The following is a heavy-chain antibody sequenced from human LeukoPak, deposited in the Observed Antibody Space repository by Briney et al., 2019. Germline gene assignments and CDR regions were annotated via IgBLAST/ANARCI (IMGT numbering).Heavy chain of an antibody. CDR2: FNPGSGDT. CDR1: GYTFTGYY. CDR3: ARGTSSGNSNWFDA. Sequence: SVKVSCKASGYTFTGYYIHWVRQAPGQGLEWMGRFNPGSGDTKYAQKFQDRVTMTRDTSISTAYMDLSRLTSDDTAVYYCARGTSSGNSNWFDAWGQGTLVTVSS. V-gene: IGHV1-2*06. D-gene: IGHD4-23*01. J-gene: IGHJ5*02.